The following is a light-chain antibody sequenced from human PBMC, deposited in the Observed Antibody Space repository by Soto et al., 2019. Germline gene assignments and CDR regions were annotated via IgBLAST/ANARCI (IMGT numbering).Light chain of an antibody. J-gene: IGKJ2*01. CDR2: GAS. CDR3: QQYNNWPYT. Sequence: EVVMTQSPVTLSVSPGERATLSCRASQSVSSNLAWYQQKPGQAPRLLIYGASTRATGIPARFSGSGSGTEFTLTVSSLQSEDFAVYSCQQYNNWPYTFGQGTKVEIK. CDR1: QSVSSN. V-gene: IGKV3-15*01.